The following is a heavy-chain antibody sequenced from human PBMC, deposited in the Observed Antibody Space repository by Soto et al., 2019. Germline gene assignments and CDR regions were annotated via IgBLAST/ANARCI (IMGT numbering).Heavy chain of an antibody. V-gene: IGHV3-48*01. CDR2: ISSSSYTI. CDR3: ARDRVESGYPEFFQH. D-gene: IGHD3-22*01. J-gene: IGHJ1*01. CDR1: GFTFSYYS. Sequence: GSLRLSCAASGFTFSYYSMNWVRQAPGKGLEWVSYISSSSYTIYYADSVKGRFTISRDNSKNTLYLQMNSLRAEDTAVYYCARDRVESGYPEFFQHWGKGTLVTVSS.